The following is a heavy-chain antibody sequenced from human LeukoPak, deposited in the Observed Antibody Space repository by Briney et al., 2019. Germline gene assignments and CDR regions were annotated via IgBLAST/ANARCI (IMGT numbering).Heavy chain of an antibody. CDR2: INPNSGGT. V-gene: IGHV1-2*02. CDR1: GYTFTGHY. D-gene: IGHD2-15*01. CDR3: ARERVGSRLLFDY. J-gene: IGHJ4*02. Sequence: ASVKVSCKASGYTFTGHYMHWVRQAPGQGLEWMGWINPNSGGTNYAQKFQGRVTMTRDTSISTAYMELSRLRSDDTAVYYCARERVGSRLLFDYWGQGTLVTVSS.